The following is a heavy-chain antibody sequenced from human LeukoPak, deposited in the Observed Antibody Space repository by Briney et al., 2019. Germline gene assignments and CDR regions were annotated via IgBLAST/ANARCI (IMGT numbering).Heavy chain of an antibody. CDR3: AKDWKGYFDRLFPYYDYYYGMDV. Sequence: GGSLRLSCEAFGFTFTNYGMHWVRQAPGKGLEGVAVISYDGSIKYYADSVRGRFTISRDNSKNTLDLQMNSLTAEDTAVYFCAKDWKGYFDRLFPYYDYYYGMDVWGQGTTVTVSS. D-gene: IGHD3-9*01. CDR2: ISYDGSIK. V-gene: IGHV3-30*18. CDR1: GFTFTNYG. J-gene: IGHJ6*02.